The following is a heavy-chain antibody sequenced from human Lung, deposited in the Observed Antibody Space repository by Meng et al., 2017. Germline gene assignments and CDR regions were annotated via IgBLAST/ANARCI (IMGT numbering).Heavy chain of an antibody. CDR1: GGSFSYYY. CDR2: INHSGST. Sequence: HVPSKQWGVGLVKPTETPYITCGVSGGSFSYYYWSWIRQPPGKGLEWIGEINHSGSTKYNPSLESRATISVDTSQNNLSLKLSSVTAADSAVYYCARGPTTMAHDFDYWGQGTLVTVSS. CDR3: ARGPTTMAHDFDY. V-gene: IGHV4-34*01. D-gene: IGHD4-11*01. J-gene: IGHJ4*02.